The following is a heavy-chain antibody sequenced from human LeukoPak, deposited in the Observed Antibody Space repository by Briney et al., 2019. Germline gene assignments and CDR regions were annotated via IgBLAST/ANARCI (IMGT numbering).Heavy chain of an antibody. D-gene: IGHD3-16*01. CDR1: GFTFSSYW. CDR3: ARGGGLDV. V-gene: IGHV3-7*03. Sequence: GGSLRLSCAASGFTFSSYWMNWARQAPGKGLEWVASINQNGNVNYYVDSVKGRFTISRDNAKNSLYLQMSNLRAEDTAVYFCARGGGLDVWGQGATITVSS. CDR2: INQNGNVN. J-gene: IGHJ6*02.